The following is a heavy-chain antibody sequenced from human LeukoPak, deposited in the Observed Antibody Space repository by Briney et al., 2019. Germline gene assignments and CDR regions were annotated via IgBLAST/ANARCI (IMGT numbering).Heavy chain of an antibody. D-gene: IGHD3-22*01. Sequence: GGSLRLSCAASGFTFSSYSMNWVRQAPGKGLEWVSYISSSSSTIYYADSVKGRFTISRDNAKNSLYLQMNSLRDEDTAVYYCARENYYDSSGYPGWYYYGMDVWGQGTTVTVSS. CDR1: GFTFSSYS. J-gene: IGHJ6*02. V-gene: IGHV3-48*02. CDR3: ARENYYDSSGYPGWYYYGMDV. CDR2: ISSSSSTI.